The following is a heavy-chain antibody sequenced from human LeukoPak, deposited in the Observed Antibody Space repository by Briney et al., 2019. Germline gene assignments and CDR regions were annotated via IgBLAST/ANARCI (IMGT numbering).Heavy chain of an antibody. D-gene: IGHD4-17*01. Sequence: GGSLRLSCAASGFTVSTNYMSWVRQAPGKGLEWVSVIYSGGSTDYADSVKGRFTVSRDNSKNTLYLQMNSLRAEDTAVYYCARDRYGDYFDYWGQGTRVTVSS. J-gene: IGHJ4*02. CDR2: IYSGGST. CDR3: ARDRYGDYFDY. CDR1: GFTVSTNY. V-gene: IGHV3-66*01.